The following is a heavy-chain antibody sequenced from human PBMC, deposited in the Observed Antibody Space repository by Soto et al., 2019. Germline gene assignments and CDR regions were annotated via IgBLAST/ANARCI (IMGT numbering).Heavy chain of an antibody. D-gene: IGHD3-22*01. CDR2: IYHSGST. V-gene: IGHV4-4*02. Sequence: SETLSLTCAVSGGSISSSNWWSWVRQPPGKGLEWIGEIYHSGSTNYNPSLKSRVTISVDKSKNQFSLKLSSVTAADTAVYYCARLGLDYYDSSGYPNWFDPWGQGTLVTVSS. CDR1: GGSISSSNW. J-gene: IGHJ5*02. CDR3: ARLGLDYYDSSGYPNWFDP.